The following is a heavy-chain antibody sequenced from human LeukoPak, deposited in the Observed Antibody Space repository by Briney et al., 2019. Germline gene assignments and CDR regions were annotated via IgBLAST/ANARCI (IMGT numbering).Heavy chain of an antibody. CDR1: GFTFSSYG. D-gene: IGHD6-13*01. Sequence: PGGSRRLSCAASGFTFSSYGMHWVRQAPGKGLEWVAFIRYDGSNKYYADSVKGRFTISRDNSKNTLYLQMNSLRAEDTAVYYCAKDYRAAAASGAFDIWGQGTMVTVSS. J-gene: IGHJ3*02. V-gene: IGHV3-30*02. CDR2: IRYDGSNK. CDR3: AKDYRAAAASGAFDI.